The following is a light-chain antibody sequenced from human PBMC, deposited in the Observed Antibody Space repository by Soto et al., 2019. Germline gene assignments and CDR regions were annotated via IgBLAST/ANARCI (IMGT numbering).Light chain of an antibody. V-gene: IGKV2-28*01. Sequence: DIVLTQSPLSLPVTPGEPASISCRSSQSLLHSNGYNYLDWYLQKPGQSPQLLIYLGSYRAPEVPDRFSDSGSGTDFTLKISRVETEDVGVYYCMQALQIPQTFGQGTKVEIK. J-gene: IGKJ1*01. CDR2: LGS. CDR1: QSLLHSNGYNY. CDR3: MQALQIPQT.